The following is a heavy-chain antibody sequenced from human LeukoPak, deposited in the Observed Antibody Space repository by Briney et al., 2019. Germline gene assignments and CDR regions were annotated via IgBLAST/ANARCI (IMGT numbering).Heavy chain of an antibody. Sequence: GGSLRLSCAASGFTFSSYWMHWVRQAPGKGLVWVSRINSDGRSTSYVDSVKGRFTISRDNSKNTLYLQMNSLRAEDTAVYYCAKDQGGFTVTTMDIWGQGTMVTVSS. CDR1: GFTFSSYW. CDR3: AKDQGGFTVTTMDI. V-gene: IGHV3-74*01. CDR2: INSDGRST. D-gene: IGHD4-17*01. J-gene: IGHJ3*02.